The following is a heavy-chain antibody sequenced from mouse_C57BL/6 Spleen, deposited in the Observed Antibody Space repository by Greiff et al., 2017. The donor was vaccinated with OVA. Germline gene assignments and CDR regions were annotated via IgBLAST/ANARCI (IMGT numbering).Heavy chain of an antibody. Sequence: EVKLQESGGGLVKPGGSLKLSCAASGFTFSSYAMSWVRQTPEKRLEWVATISDGGSYTYYPDNVKGRFTISRDNAKNNLYLQMSHLKSEDTAMYYCARGGYGNYCDYWGQGTTLTVSS. CDR2: ISDGGSYT. D-gene: IGHD2-1*01. J-gene: IGHJ2*01. CDR3: ARGGYGNYCDY. CDR1: GFTFSSYA. V-gene: IGHV5-4*03.